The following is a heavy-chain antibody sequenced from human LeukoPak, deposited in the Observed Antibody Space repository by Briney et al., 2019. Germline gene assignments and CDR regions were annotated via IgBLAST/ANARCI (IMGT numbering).Heavy chain of an antibody. V-gene: IGHV4-39*01. D-gene: IGHD6-6*01. CDR1: GGSISSSSYY. CDR3: ARHSSMAARPTDY. CDR2: IYYSGST. Sequence: SETLSLTCTVSGGSISSSSYYWGWSRQPPGKGLEWIGSIYYSGSTYYNPSLKSRVTISVDTSKNQFSLKLSSVTAADTAVYYCARHSSMAARPTDYWGQGTLVTVSS. J-gene: IGHJ4*02.